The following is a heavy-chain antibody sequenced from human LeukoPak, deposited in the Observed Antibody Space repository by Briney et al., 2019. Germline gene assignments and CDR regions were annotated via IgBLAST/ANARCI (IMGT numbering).Heavy chain of an antibody. CDR3: ARDGYNFGYFDY. Sequence: PSETLSLTCTVSGGSISTHNWNWIRQTPGKGLEWIGYVYYNGGTRGNPSLRTRLTISVDTSKTQFSLSLRSVTAADTAVYFCARDGYNFGYFDYWGQGILVTVSS. CDR2: VYYNGGT. D-gene: IGHD5-24*01. V-gene: IGHV4-59*11. J-gene: IGHJ4*02. CDR1: GGSISTHN.